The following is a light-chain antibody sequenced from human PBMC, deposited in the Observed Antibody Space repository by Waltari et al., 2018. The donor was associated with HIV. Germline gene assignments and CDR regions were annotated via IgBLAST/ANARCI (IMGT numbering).Light chain of an antibody. V-gene: IGLV1-51*01. J-gene: IGLJ2*01. CDR3: GTWDSSLSAGV. Sequence: QSVLTQPPSVSAAPGQKVTISCSGSNSNIGANFVSWYVQLPGTAPKLLIFDNYKRPSGIPDRFSGSKSGTSATLGITGLQTGDEADYYCGTWDSSLSAGVFGGGTKLTVL. CDR1: NSNIGANF. CDR2: DNY.